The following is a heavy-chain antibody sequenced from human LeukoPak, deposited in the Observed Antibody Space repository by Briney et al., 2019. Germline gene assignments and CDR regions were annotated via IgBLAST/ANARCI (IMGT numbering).Heavy chain of an antibody. J-gene: IGHJ4*02. V-gene: IGHV4-59*01. D-gene: IGHD3-16*02. CDR3: ARYVWGSYPTFEDY. Sequence: PSETLSLTCSISSGSISSYYWSWIRQPPGKGLKWIGYIYYSGSTNYNPSLKSRVTISVDTSKKQFSLELSSVTAADTAVYYCARYVWGSYPTFEDYWGQGTLVTVSS. CDR1: SGSISSYY. CDR2: IYYSGST.